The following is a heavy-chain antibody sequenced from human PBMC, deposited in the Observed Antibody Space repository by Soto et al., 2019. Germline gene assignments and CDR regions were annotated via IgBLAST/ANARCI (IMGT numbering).Heavy chain of an antibody. D-gene: IGHD5-18*01. CDR2: IYHSGST. CDR1: GGSISSSNW. J-gene: IGHJ4*02. Sequence: QVQLQESGPGLVKPSGTLSLTCAVSGGSISSSNWWSWVRQPPGKGLEWIGEIYHSGSTNYNPSLKSRVTISVDKSKNQFSLKLSSVTAANTAVYYCARILGADRDTAMVTGDYWGQGTLVTVSS. V-gene: IGHV4-4*02. CDR3: ARILGADRDTAMVTGDY.